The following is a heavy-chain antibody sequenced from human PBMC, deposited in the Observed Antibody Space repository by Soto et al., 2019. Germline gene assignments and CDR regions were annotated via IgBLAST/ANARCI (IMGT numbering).Heavy chain of an antibody. Sequence: GESLKISCKGSGHSFTTYWIGWVRQMPGKGLEWMGIIYPGDSDTRYSPSFQGHITISADKSISTAYLQWSSLKASDTAMYYCARDGVYSTEYTWNYGTYFDYWGQGALVNVSS. CDR3: ARDGVYSTEYTWNYGTYFDY. V-gene: IGHV5-51*01. CDR2: IYPGDSDT. J-gene: IGHJ4*02. CDR1: GHSFTTYW. D-gene: IGHD1-7*01.